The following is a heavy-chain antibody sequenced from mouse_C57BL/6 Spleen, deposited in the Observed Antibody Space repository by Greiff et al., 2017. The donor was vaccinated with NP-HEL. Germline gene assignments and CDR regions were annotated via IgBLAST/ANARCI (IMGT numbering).Heavy chain of an antibody. D-gene: IGHD4-1*01. CDR1: GFTFSDYY. Sequence: EVQVVESEGGLVQPGSSMKLSCTASGFTFSDYYMAWVRQVPEKGLEWVANINYDGSSTYYLDSLKSRFIISRDSAKNILYLQMISLKSEDTATYSCARAHWGYFDVWGTGTTVTVSS. J-gene: IGHJ1*03. V-gene: IGHV5-16*01. CDR3: ARAHWGYFDV. CDR2: INYDGSST.